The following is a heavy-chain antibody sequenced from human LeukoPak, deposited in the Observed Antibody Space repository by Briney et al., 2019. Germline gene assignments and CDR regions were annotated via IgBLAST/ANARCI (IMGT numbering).Heavy chain of an antibody. Sequence: PGGSLRLSCAASGFTFSSNAMSWVRQAPGKGLEWVSSISGSGDRTYNADSVKGRFTISRDNSKNTLYLQMNSLRAEDTAVFYCARDTGQHLFDYWGQGTLVTVSS. J-gene: IGHJ4*02. CDR1: GFTFSSNA. D-gene: IGHD2-2*01. V-gene: IGHV3-23*01. CDR2: ISGSGDRT. CDR3: ARDTGQHLFDY.